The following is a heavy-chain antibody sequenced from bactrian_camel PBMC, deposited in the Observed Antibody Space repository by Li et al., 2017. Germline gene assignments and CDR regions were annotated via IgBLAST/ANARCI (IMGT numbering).Heavy chain of an antibody. CDR2: LDSDGTI. J-gene: IGHJ6*01. V-gene: IGHV3S9*01. CDR1: MYTYSRLC. CDR3: ASHSRNRLGY. Sequence: HVQLVESGGGSVQAGGSLRLSCSASMYTYSRLCMAWSRQTPGKEREGVASLDSDGTIEYADSVKGRFTISQGNAENTLYLQMNSLKSEDTAMYYCASHSRNRLGYWGQGTQVTVS.